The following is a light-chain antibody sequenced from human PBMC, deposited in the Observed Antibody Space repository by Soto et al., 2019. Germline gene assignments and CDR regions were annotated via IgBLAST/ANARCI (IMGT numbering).Light chain of an antibody. V-gene: IGKV3-11*01. CDR3: QQRSDWPIT. Sequence: EIVLTQSPPSLALYPGERATLSCRASQSVDSHLVWYQQKPGQAPRLLIFAASNRATGIPVRFSGSGSGTDFTLAINRLEPDDFAVYYCQQRSDWPITFGQGTRLEIK. CDR2: AAS. J-gene: IGKJ5*01. CDR1: QSVDSH.